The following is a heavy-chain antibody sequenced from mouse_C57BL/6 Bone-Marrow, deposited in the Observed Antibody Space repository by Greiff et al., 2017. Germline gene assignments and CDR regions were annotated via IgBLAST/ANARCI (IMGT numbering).Heavy chain of an antibody. V-gene: IGHV1-63*01. CDR2: IYPGGGYT. CDR3: ARDYDGNWYFEV. CDR1: GYTFTNYW. D-gene: IGHD1-1*01. J-gene: IGHJ1*03. Sequence: QVQLQQSGAELVRPGTSVKMSCKASGYTFTNYWIGWAKQRPGHGLEWIGDIYPGGGYTNYNEKFKGKATLTADKSSSTAYMQLSSLTSEDSAIYDCARDYDGNWYFEVWGTGTTVTVSS.